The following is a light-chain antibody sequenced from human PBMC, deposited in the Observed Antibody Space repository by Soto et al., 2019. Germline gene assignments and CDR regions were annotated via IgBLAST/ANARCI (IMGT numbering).Light chain of an antibody. J-gene: IGKJ2*01. V-gene: IGKV3-15*01. Sequence: EIVMTQSPATLSVSPGERANLSCRASQSISTELAWYQQKPGQPPRLLIYSASTRATGFPARLTGSGSGSEFTLTISGLQSEDFAVYYCQQGHNWPLSFGQGTRLEI. CDR1: QSISTE. CDR3: QQGHNWPLS. CDR2: SAS.